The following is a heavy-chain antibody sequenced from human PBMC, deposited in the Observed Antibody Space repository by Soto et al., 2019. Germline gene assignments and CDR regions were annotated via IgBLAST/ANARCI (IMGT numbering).Heavy chain of an antibody. Sequence: GESLKISCKGSGYSFTNYWISWVRRMPGKGQEWMGNIDPVDSYTNYGPSFQGHVTFSVDTSISTAYLQWSSLKASDTAMYYCARIESIGRNWFDPWGQGTLVTVSS. CDR3: ARIESIGRNWFDP. CDR1: GYSFTNYW. CDR2: IDPVDSYT. J-gene: IGHJ5*02. V-gene: IGHV5-10-1*01. D-gene: IGHD1-26*01.